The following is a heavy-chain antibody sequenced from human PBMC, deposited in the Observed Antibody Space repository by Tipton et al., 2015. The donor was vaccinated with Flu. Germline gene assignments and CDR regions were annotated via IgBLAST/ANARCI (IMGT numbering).Heavy chain of an antibody. CDR2: ISHSGRT. J-gene: IGHJ6*02. V-gene: IGHV4-38-2*02. CDR3: ARAIVYGDATGGYYYYGMDV. Sequence: TLSLTCTVSDYSISSGYYWGWIRQPPGKGLEWIGCISHSGRTYYNPSLKSRVTISVDTAKNQFSQRLSSVTAADTAVYYCARAIVYGDATGGYYYYGMDVWGQGTTVTVSS. D-gene: IGHD4-17*01. CDR1: DYSISSGYY.